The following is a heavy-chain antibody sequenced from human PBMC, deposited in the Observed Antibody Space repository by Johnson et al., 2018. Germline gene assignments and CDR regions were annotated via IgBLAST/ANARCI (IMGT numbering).Heavy chain of an antibody. J-gene: IGHJ3*02. Sequence: VQLVESGGGVVQPGRSLRLSCAASGFFFSRSAMHWVRQAPGTGLEWVALISYDGNNKYYADSVQGLITISRDNSKNMLVLQMNSLKIEDTAVYYCARGEVKDGFVIWGQGTMVTVSS. V-gene: IGHV3-30-3*01. D-gene: IGHD5-24*01. CDR3: ARGEVKDGFVI. CDR1: GFFFSRSA. CDR2: ISYDGNNK.